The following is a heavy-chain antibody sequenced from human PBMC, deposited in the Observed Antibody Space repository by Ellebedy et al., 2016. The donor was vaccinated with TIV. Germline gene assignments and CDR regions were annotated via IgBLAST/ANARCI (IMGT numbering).Heavy chain of an antibody. CDR3: AREGLTMVRGDHAAFDL. CDR2: ISSSSTYT. D-gene: IGHD3-10*01. J-gene: IGHJ3*01. V-gene: IGHV3-11*06. Sequence: PGGSLRLSCAASGITFSDYYMSWIRQAPGKGLEWVSYISSSSTYTSYADSVKGRFTVSRDNAKNSLYLQMNSLRAEDTAMYYCAREGLTMVRGDHAAFDLWGQGTLVTVS. CDR1: GITFSDYY.